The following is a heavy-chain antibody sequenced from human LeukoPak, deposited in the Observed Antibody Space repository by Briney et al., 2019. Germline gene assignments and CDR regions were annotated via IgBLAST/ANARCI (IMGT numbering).Heavy chain of an antibody. Sequence: PGGPLRLSCAASGFTFSSYWMSWFRQAPGKGLEWVANIKQDGSQKFSVDSVKGRFTISRDNAKNSLYLQMNSLRVEDTAVYYCARDWFDGDYDRFDYWGQGTLVTVSS. D-gene: IGHD4-17*01. V-gene: IGHV3-7*03. CDR2: IKQDGSQK. CDR1: GFTFSSYW. J-gene: IGHJ4*02. CDR3: ARDWFDGDYDRFDY.